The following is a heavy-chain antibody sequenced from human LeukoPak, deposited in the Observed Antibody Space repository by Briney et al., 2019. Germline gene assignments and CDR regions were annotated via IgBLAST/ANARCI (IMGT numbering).Heavy chain of an antibody. D-gene: IGHD2-15*01. CDR2: ISSSGSTI. J-gene: IGHJ6*02. CDR3: ARVNIVVVVAAPPYYYGMDV. Sequence: GGSLRLSCAAPGFTFSSYEMNWVRQAPGKGLEWVSYISSSGSTIYYADSVKGRFTISRDNAKNSLYLQMNSLRAEDTAVYYCARVNIVVVVAAPPYYYGMDVWGQGTTVTVSS. V-gene: IGHV3-48*03. CDR1: GFTFSSYE.